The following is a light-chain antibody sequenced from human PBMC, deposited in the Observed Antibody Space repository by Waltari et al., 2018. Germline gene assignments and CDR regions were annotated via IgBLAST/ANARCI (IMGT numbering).Light chain of an antibody. CDR2: KGS. CDR3: YAATDNNRV. V-gene: IGLV3-27*01. CDR1: VLGRKY. Sequence: SYELTQPSSVSVSPGQTARITCSGDVLGRKYARWFQQKPGQAPVLVIYKGSERPSGIPERFAGSSSGTTVTLTINGAQVEDEADYYCYAATDNNRVCGGGTKLIVL. J-gene: IGLJ3*02.